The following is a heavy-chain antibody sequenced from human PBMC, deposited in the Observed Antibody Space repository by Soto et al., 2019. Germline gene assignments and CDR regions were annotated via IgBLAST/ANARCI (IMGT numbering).Heavy chain of an antibody. CDR3: ARREQLIPNWFDP. D-gene: IGHD6-6*01. CDR2: IYHSGST. V-gene: IGHV4-4*02. Sequence: SETLSLTCAVSGGSISSSNWWSWVRQPPGKGLEWIGEIYHSGSTNYNPSLKSRVTISVDKSKNQFSLKLSSVTAADTAVYYRARREQLIPNWFDPWGQGTLVTVSS. J-gene: IGHJ5*02. CDR1: GGSISSSNW.